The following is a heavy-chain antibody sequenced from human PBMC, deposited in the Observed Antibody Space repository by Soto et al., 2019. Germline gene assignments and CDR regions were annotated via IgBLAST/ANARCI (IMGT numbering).Heavy chain of an antibody. D-gene: IGHD3-10*01. V-gene: IGHV3-66*01. CDR1: GFTVSSNY. CDR2: IYSGGST. Sequence: GGSLRLSCAASGFTVSSNYMSWVRQAPGKGLEWVSVIYSGGSTYYADSVKGRFTISRDNSKNTLYLQMNSLRAEDTAVYYCARDFNRLVRGAHPAAGYWGQGTLVTVSS. J-gene: IGHJ4*02. CDR3: ARDFNRLVRGAHPAAGY.